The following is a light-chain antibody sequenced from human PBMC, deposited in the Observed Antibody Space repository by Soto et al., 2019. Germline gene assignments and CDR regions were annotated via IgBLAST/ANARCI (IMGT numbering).Light chain of an antibody. CDR3: AAWDDGMNGFCV. Sequence: QSVLTQPPSASGTPGQRVAISCSGSSSNIGSNTVNWYQQLPGTAPKVLIYSNNQRPSGVPDRFSGSKSGTSASLAISGLQSEDEADYYCAAWDDGMNGFCVLGTGTKVTVL. J-gene: IGLJ1*01. CDR1: SSNIGSNT. CDR2: SNN. V-gene: IGLV1-44*01.